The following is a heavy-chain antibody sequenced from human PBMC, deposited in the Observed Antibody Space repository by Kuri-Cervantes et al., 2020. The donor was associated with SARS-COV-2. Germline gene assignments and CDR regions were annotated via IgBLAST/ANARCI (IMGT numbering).Heavy chain of an antibody. Sequence: SETLSLTCTVSGASIRSSSYYWGWIRQPPGKGLEWIGSIYYSGSTYYNPSLKSRVTISVDTSKNQFSLKLSSVTAADTAVYYCARTDYLFDYWGQGTLVTVSS. J-gene: IGHJ4*02. V-gene: IGHV4-39*01. D-gene: IGHD4/OR15-4a*01. CDR3: ARTDYLFDY. CDR2: IYYSGST. CDR1: GASIRSSSYY.